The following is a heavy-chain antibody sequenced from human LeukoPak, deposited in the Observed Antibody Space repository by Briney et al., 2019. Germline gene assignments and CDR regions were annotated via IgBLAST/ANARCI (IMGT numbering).Heavy chain of an antibody. V-gene: IGHV4-4*02. Sequence: MPSETLSLTCAVSGGSISSDNWWSWVRQPPGKRLEWIGEIHHRGGTNYNPSLQSRVTISVDKSNNHFSLRLTSVTAADTAVYYCTTNGWYCLDHWGQGALVTVSS. D-gene: IGHD6-19*01. CDR1: GGSISSDNW. J-gene: IGHJ1*01. CDR3: TTNGWYCLDH. CDR2: IHHRGGT.